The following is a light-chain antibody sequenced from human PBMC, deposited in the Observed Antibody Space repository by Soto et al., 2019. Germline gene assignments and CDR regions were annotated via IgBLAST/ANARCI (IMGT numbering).Light chain of an antibody. CDR2: GAS. J-gene: IGKJ2*01. CDR1: QSVSSSY. CDR3: QQYGSSPHT. Sequence: EIVLTQSPGTLSLSPGERATLSCRASQSVSSSYLAWYQPQPGQAPRLLIYGASSRATGIPDRFSGSGSGTDFTLTISRLEPEDFAVYYCQQYGSSPHTVGQGTKLEIK. V-gene: IGKV3-20*01.